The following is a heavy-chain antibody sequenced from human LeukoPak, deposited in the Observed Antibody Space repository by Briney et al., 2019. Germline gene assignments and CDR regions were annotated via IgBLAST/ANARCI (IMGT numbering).Heavy chain of an antibody. CDR1: GYTFTSYD. CDR3: ARGGYCSSTSCQLIDY. CDR2: MNPNSGNT. V-gene: IGHV1-8*01. D-gene: IGHD2-2*01. J-gene: IGHJ4*02. Sequence: GASVKVSCKASGYTFTSYDINWVRQATGQGLEWMGWMNPNSGNTGYAQKFQGRVTMTRNTSISTAYMELSSLRSEDTAVYYCARGGYCSSTSCQLIDYWGQGTLVTVSS.